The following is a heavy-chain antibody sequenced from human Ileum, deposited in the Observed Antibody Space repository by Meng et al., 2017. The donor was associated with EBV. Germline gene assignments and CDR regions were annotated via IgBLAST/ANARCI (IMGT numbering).Heavy chain of an antibody. J-gene: IGHJ4*02. CDR2: IYRSGST. CDR1: GDSTSNSDSY. V-gene: IGHV4-39*07. Sequence: SGPVLVKPSYPLPLPCTVSGDSTSNSDSYCDWVLQSPGKGLEWIASIYRSGSTYYGPSLKNRVTISLDTSKNQLSLKLSSVTAADTAVYYCARDPAYPRGLFDSWGQGTLVTVSS. CDR3: ARDPAYPRGLFDS. D-gene: IGHD3-10*01.